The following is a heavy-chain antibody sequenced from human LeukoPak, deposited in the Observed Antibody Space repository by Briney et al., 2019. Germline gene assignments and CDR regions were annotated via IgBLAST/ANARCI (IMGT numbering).Heavy chain of an antibody. Sequence: ASVKVSCKASGYTFSSYFMHWVRQAPGQGLEWMGIINPSDGSTSYARELQGRVTMTRDTSTGTVYMELSGLRSEDTAVYYCARVVVTFGLIGDYWGQGTLVTVSS. CDR1: GYTFSSYF. J-gene: IGHJ4*02. CDR2: INPSDGST. CDR3: ARVVVTFGLIGDY. D-gene: IGHD2-21*02. V-gene: IGHV1-46*01.